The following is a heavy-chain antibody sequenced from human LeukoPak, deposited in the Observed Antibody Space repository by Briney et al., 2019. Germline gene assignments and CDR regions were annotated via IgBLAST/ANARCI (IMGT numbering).Heavy chain of an antibody. CDR2: ISSSGSTI. CDR1: GFTFSDYY. J-gene: IGHJ6*03. CDR3: ASTRGHYCSSTSCYAIGSNYYYYYMDV. D-gene: IGHD2-2*01. V-gene: IGHV3-11*04. Sequence: GGSPRLSCAASGFTFSDYYMSWIRQAPGKGLEWVSYISSSGSTIYYADSVKGRFTISRDNAKNSLYLQMNSLRAEDTAVYYCASTRGHYCSSTSCYAIGSNYYYYYMDVWGKGTTVTVSS.